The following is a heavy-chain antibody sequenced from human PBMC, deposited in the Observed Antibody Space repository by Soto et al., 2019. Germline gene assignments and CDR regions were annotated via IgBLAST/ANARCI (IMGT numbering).Heavy chain of an antibody. J-gene: IGHJ4*02. V-gene: IGHV4-59*12. D-gene: IGHD6-13*01. Sequence: PSETLSLTCNVSGGSISNFHLSWIRQPPGKGLEWIGYIYYSGNYYNPSLTSRVSMSLDKSKNQFSLQLNSVTPEDTAVYFCARDRSPGSSSWYDYWGQGTLVTVSS. CDR3: ARDRSPGSSSWYDY. CDR2: IYYSGN. CDR1: GGSISNFH.